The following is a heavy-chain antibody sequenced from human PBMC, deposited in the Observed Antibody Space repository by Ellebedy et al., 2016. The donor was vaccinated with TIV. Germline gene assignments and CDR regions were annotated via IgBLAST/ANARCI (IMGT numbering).Heavy chain of an antibody. D-gene: IGHD3-10*01. V-gene: IGHV5-10-1*01. CDR1: GYSFTSYW. J-gene: IGHJ6*02. CDR2: IDPSDSYT. Sequence: GESLKISXKGSGYSFTSYWISWVRQMPEKGLEWMGRIDPSDSYTNYSPSFQGHVTISADKSISTAYLQWSSLKASDTAMYYCARRPGGSYYYGMDVWGQGTTVTVSS. CDR3: ARRPGGSYYYGMDV.